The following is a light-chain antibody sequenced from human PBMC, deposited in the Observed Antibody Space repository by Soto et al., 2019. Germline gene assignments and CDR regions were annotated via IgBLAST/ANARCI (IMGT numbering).Light chain of an antibody. Sequence: DIQMTQSPSTLSASIGDRVTITCRASQSISSWLAWYQQKPGKAPKLLIYKESSLESGVPSRISGSGSGTEFTLTISRLKPDDFATYYCQQYNSYSYTFGQGTKLEIK. CDR3: QQYNSYSYT. J-gene: IGKJ2*01. V-gene: IGKV1-5*03. CDR2: KES. CDR1: QSISSW.